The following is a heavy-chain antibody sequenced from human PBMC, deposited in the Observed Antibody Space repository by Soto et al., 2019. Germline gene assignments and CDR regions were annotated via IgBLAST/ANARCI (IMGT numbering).Heavy chain of an antibody. CDR2: IKQGGSET. D-gene: IGHD2-15*01. V-gene: IGHV3-7*01. CDR1: GFTFSSNW. CDR3: ARALGIYSRLPFDY. Sequence: GGSLRLSCAASGFTFSSNWMSWVRRAPGGGLEWVANIKQGGSETYYVDSVKGRFTVSRDNAKNSLYLQMNSLRAEDTAVYYCARALGIYSRLPFDYWGQGTLVTVSS. J-gene: IGHJ4*02.